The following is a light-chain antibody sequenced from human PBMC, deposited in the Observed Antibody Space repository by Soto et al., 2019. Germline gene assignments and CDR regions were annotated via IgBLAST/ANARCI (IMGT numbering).Light chain of an antibody. CDR3: YSYAGRNIWV. Sequence: QSALAQPPPASGSPGQSVTISCTGSGSDIGAYNLVSWYQQHPGKAPKLMIFGVTERPSGVPDRFSGSKSGNTASLTVSGLQADDEAVYYCYSYAGRNIWVFGGGTKVTVL. CDR2: GVT. CDR1: GSDIGAYNL. V-gene: IGLV2-8*01. J-gene: IGLJ3*02.